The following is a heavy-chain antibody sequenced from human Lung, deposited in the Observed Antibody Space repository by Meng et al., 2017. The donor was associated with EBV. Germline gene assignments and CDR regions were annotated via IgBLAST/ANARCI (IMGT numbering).Heavy chain of an antibody. CDR1: GFIFTSYA. CDR2: ISAYNGNT. CDR3: ARFYCSSTSCPHVLFDY. D-gene: IGHD2-2*01. J-gene: IGHJ4*02. V-gene: IGHV1-18*01. Sequence: GKLVKSGAEVKKPGASVKVSCEASGFIFTSYAISWVRQAPGQGLQYMGWISAYNGNTNYAQELQGRVTMTTDTSTSTAYMELRSLRFDDTAVYYCARFYCSSTSCPHVLFDYWGQGTLVTVSS.